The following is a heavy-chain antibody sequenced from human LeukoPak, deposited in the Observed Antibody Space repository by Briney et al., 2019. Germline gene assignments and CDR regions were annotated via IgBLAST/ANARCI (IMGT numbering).Heavy chain of an antibody. CDR3: AKTPARHYFDY. CDR1: GFIFGDYW. CDR2: IRKDSGDK. V-gene: IGHV3-7*03. Sequence: PGGSLRLSCAASGFIFGDYWMTWVRQAPGKGLEWVANIRKDSGDKQYVDSVKGRFTISRDNSKNTLYLQMNSLRAEDTAVYYCAKTPARHYFDYWGQGTLVTVSS. J-gene: IGHJ4*02.